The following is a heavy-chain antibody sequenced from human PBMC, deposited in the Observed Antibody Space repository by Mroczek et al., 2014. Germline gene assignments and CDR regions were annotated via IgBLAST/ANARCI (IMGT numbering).Heavy chain of an antibody. CDR2: ISGSGGST. V-gene: IGHV3-23*01. Sequence: VQLQESGGGLVQPGGSLRLSCAASGFTFSSYAMSWVRQAPGKGLEWVSAISGSGGSTYYADSVKGRFTISRDNSKNTLYLQMNSLRAEDTAVYYCAKDFEESSSWPSDAFDIWGQGTMVTVSS. D-gene: IGHD6-13*01. CDR3: AKDFEESSSWPSDAFDI. CDR1: GFTFSSYA. J-gene: IGHJ3*02.